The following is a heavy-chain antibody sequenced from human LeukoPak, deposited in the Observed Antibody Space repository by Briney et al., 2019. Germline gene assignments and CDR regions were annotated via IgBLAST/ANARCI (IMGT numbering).Heavy chain of an antibody. CDR3: AKDDCSSSGCYVDY. V-gene: IGHV3-23*01. J-gene: IGHJ4*02. CDR1: RFTFSNYA. CDR2: IRGSGGST. D-gene: IGHD2-2*01. Sequence: GGSLRLSCAASRFTFSNYAMSWVRQAPGKGLEWVSGIRGSGGSTYYADSVKGRFTISRDNSKNTLYLQMNNLRAEDTAVYYCAKDDCSSSGCYVDYWGQGTLVTVSS.